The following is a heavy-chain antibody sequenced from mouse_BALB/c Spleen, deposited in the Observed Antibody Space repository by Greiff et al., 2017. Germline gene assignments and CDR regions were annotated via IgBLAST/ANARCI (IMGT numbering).Heavy chain of an antibody. CDR1: GFAFSSYD. Sequence: EVKLVESGGGLVKPGGSLKLSCAASGFAFSSYDMSWVRQTPEKRLEWVAYISSGGGSTYYPDTVKGRFTISRDNAKNTLYLQMSSLKSEDTAMYYCARRDLAMDYWGQGTSVTVSS. J-gene: IGHJ4*01. V-gene: IGHV5-12-1*01. CDR2: ISSGGGST. CDR3: ARRDLAMDY.